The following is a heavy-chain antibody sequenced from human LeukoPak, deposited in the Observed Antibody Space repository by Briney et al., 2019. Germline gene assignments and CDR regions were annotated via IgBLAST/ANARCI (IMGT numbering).Heavy chain of an antibody. CDR2: ITGSGTYI. Sequence: GGSLRLSCAASGFNFINYNMNWVRQAPGKGLEWVSSITGSGTYIFYADSVKGRFTISRDNAKNSLYLQMNSLRAEDTAVYYCAPGSKQINYWGQGTVVTVSS. D-gene: IGHD3-16*01. V-gene: IGHV3-21*06. CDR1: GFNFINYN. CDR3: APGSKQINY. J-gene: IGHJ4*02.